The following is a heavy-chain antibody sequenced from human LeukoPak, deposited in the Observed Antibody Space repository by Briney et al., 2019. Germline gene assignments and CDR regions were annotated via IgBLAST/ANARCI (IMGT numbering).Heavy chain of an antibody. J-gene: IGHJ4*02. V-gene: IGHV3-74*03. CDR1: GFTFSSYW. CDR3: ACSRTFDY. CDR2: INSDGSSK. Sequence: GGSLRLSCAASGFTFSSYWMHWVRQAPGKGLGWVSRINSDGSSKKYADSVKGRFTISRDNAKNTLYLQMNSLRAEDTAVYYCACSRTFDYWGQGTLVTVSS. D-gene: IGHD3-10*02.